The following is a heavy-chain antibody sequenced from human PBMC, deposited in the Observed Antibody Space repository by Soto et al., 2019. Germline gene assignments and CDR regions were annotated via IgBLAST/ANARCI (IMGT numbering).Heavy chain of an antibody. CDR3: ARGLVDPTNYYFDY. J-gene: IGHJ4*02. CDR1: GGSISSYY. Sequence: SETLSLTCTVSGGSISSYYWSWIRQPPGKGLEWIGYIYYSGSTNYNPSLKSRVTISVDTSKNQFSLKLSSVTAADTAVYYCARGLVDPTNYYFDYWGQGTLVTVSS. CDR2: IYYSGST. V-gene: IGHV4-59*01. D-gene: IGHD2-8*01.